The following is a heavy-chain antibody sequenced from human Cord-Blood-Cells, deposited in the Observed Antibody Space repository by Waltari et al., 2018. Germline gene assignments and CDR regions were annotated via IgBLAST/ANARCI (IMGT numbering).Heavy chain of an antibody. J-gene: IGHJ4*02. CDR1: GSSISSGYY. V-gene: IGHV4-38-2*02. CDR3: ARDPNWNSPSYFDY. CDR2: IYHSGST. D-gene: IGHD1-7*01. Sequence: QVQLQESGPGLVKPSETLSLTCAVSGSSISSGYYWGWTRPPPGKGLEWIGSIYHSGSTYYNPSLKSRVTISVDTSKNQFSLKLSSVTAADTAVYYCARDPNWNSPSYFDYWGQGTLVTVSS.